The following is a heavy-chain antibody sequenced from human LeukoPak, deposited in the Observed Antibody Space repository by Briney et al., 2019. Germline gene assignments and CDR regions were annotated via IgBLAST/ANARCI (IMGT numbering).Heavy chain of an antibody. J-gene: IGHJ4*02. D-gene: IGHD6-13*01. CDR2: IYYSGST. CDR1: GGSITNANYY. Sequence: PSETLSLTCAVSGGSITNANYYWGWIRQPPGKGLEWIGNIYYSGSTYYSPSLKSRVTLSVDTSKNQFSLKLSSVTAADTAVYYCARDRPGGSSLDYWGQGILVTVSS. CDR3: ARDRPGGSSLDY. V-gene: IGHV4-39*07.